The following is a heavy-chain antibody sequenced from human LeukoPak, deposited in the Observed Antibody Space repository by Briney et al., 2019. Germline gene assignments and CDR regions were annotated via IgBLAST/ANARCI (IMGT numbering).Heavy chain of an antibody. CDR3: ARDIYSGLLAGYFDY. D-gene: IGHD5-12*01. CDR2: IAYDGSDK. V-gene: IGHV3-30-3*01. Sequence: GGSLRLSCAASGFTFSSYAMHWVRQAPGKGLEWVAVIAYDGSDKYYADSVKGRFTISRDNSKNTLYLQMNSLRAEDTAVYYCARDIYSGLLAGYFDYWGQGTLVTVSS. J-gene: IGHJ4*02. CDR1: GFTFSSYA.